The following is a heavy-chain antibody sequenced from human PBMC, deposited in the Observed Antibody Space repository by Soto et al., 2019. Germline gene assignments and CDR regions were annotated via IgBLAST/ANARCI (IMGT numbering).Heavy chain of an antibody. Sequence: ASVKVSCKTSGYTFRTYPIHWVRQAPGQGLEWMGWVDSADGNTKYSQRLQDRITITRDTSASTAYMELSSLSSEDTAIYYCARRGGAYCDYWGQGTLVTVSS. CDR1: GYTFRTYP. CDR3: ARRGGAYCDY. J-gene: IGHJ4*02. V-gene: IGHV1-3*01. CDR2: VDSADGNT. D-gene: IGHD1-26*01.